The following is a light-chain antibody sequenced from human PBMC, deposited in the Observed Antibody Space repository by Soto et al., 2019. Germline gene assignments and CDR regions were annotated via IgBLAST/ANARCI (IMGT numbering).Light chain of an antibody. V-gene: IGLV2-14*01. Sequence: QSVLTQPDSVSGSPLRSITISCTGTSSDVGGYNYVSWYQQHPGKAPKLMIYDVSNRPSGVSNRFSGSKSGNTASLTISGLQAEDEADYYCSSYTSSSTLFGTGTKVTVL. CDR3: SSYTSSSTL. J-gene: IGLJ1*01. CDR1: SSDVGGYNY. CDR2: DVS.